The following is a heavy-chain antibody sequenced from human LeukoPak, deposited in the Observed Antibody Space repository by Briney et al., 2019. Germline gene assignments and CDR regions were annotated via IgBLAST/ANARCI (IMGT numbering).Heavy chain of an antibody. J-gene: IGHJ4*02. CDR3: AKDRAWGAFAY. CDR2: ISSNGGST. CDR1: GFTFSSYA. Sequence: GGSLRLSCAASGFTFSSYAMHWVRQAPGKGLEYVSAISSNGGSTYYANSVKGRFTISRDNSKNTLYLQMGSLRAEDTAIYYCAKDRAWGAFAYWGQGTLVTVSS. D-gene: IGHD1-26*01. V-gene: IGHV3-64*01.